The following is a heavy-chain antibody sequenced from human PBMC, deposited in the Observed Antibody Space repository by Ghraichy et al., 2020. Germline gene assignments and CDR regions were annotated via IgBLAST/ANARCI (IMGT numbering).Heavy chain of an antibody. D-gene: IGHD6-13*01. CDR2: IIPIFGTP. CDR3: ARGLDSSSWYRAFDI. V-gene: IGHV1-69*06. J-gene: IGHJ3*02. CDR1: GGTFSSNA. Sequence: SVKVSCKASGGTFSSNAISWVRQAPGQGLEWMGGIIPIFGTPNYAQKFQGRVTLTADKSTSTAYMELSSLRFEDTAVYYCARGLDSSSWYRAFDIWGQGTMVTVSS.